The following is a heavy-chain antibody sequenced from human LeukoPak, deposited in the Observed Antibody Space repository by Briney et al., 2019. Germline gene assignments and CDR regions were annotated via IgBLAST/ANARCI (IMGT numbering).Heavy chain of an antibody. Sequence: PGRSLRLSCTASGCTFGDYAMSWFRQAPGKGLEWVGFIRSKAYGGTTEYAASVKGRFTISRDDSKSIAYLQMNSLTTEDTAVYYCTRDPGVTIFGVVPPPDYWGQGTLVTVSS. CDR3: TRDPGVTIFGVVPPPDY. D-gene: IGHD3-3*01. V-gene: IGHV3-49*03. J-gene: IGHJ4*02. CDR1: GCTFGDYA. CDR2: IRSKAYGGTT.